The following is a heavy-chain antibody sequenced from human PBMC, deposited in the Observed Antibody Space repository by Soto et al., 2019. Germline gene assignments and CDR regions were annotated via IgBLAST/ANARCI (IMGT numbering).Heavy chain of an antibody. J-gene: IGHJ4*02. D-gene: IGHD2-21*02. Sequence: EVQLVESGGGLVQPGASVILSCAASGFSFSGFAIHWVRQASGKGLEWVGRIKTKPNNYAAAYLASVKGRFTISRDDSKTTSYLQMDRLKTEDTAVYYCARLWAGGSGGDSPPFYLDYWGQGALVTVSS. V-gene: IGHV3-73*02. CDR2: IKTKPNNYAA. CDR1: GFSFSGFA. CDR3: ARLWAGGSGGDSPPFYLDY.